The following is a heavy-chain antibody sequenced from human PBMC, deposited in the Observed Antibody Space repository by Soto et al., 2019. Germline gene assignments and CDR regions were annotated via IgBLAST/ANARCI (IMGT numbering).Heavy chain of an antibody. CDR2: INPNNGAT. J-gene: IGHJ5*02. Sequence: QVQLVQSGAEVKKPGASVKVSCKAPRYIFTAYFMHWVRQAPGQGLEWMGWINPNNGATHYGLSFQGRVTMTRDTSISTAYMELSRRRSDDTAFYSCASHDPCARFDPWGQGTLVIVSS. V-gene: IGHV1-2*02. CDR3: ASHDPCARFDP. D-gene: IGHD1-1*01. CDR1: RYIFTAYF.